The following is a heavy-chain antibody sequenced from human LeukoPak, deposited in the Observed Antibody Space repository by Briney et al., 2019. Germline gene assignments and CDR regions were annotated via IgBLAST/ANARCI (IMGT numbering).Heavy chain of an antibody. D-gene: IGHD4-17*01. CDR2: ISYDGSNK. Sequence: GGSLRLSCAASGFTFSSHAMHWVRQAPGKGLAWVAVISYDGSNKYYGDAVKGRFTISRDNSKNTLYLQMNSLRAEDTAVHYCAKNEFMTTVTMPRYWGQGTLVTVSS. CDR1: GFTFSSHA. V-gene: IGHV3-30*18. J-gene: IGHJ4*02. CDR3: AKNEFMTTVTMPRY.